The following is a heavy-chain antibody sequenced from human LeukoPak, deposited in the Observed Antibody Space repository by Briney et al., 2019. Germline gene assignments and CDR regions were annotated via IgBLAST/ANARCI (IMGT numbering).Heavy chain of an antibody. Sequence: PSETLSLTCTVSGDSISNYYWSWIRQPPGKGLEWIGYIYYSGSTNYNPSLKSRVTISLDTSKNQFSLKLSSVTAADTAVYYCARSYDSSGYYYYGMDVWGQGTTVTVSS. V-gene: IGHV4-59*01. J-gene: IGHJ6*02. CDR3: ARSYDSSGYYYYGMDV. CDR1: GDSISNYY. D-gene: IGHD3-22*01. CDR2: IYYSGST.